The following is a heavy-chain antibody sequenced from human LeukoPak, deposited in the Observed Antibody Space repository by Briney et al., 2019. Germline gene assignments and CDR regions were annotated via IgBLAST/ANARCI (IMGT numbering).Heavy chain of an antibody. CDR2: INPNSGGT. V-gene: IGHV1-2*02. CDR1: GYTFTGYY. D-gene: IGHD3-10*01. J-gene: IGHJ4*02. Sequence: ASVKVSCKASGYTFTGYYVHWVRQAPGQGLEWLGWINPNSGGTNYAQKFQGRVTMTRDTSISTAYMGLSRLRSDDTAVYYCARDSSHYGSGSYYNTYYFDYWGQGTLVTVSS. CDR3: ARDSSHYGSGSYYNTYYFDY.